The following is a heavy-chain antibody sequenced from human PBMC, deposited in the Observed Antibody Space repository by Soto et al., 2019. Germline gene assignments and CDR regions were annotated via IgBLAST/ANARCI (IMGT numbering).Heavy chain of an antibody. D-gene: IGHD6-6*01. J-gene: IGHJ4*02. CDR3: ARVSSSSSPYFDY. CDR1: GYSISSGYY. CDR2: IYHSGGT. V-gene: IGHV4-38-2*01. Sequence: SETLSLTCAVSGYSISSGYYWGWIRQPPGKGLEWIGSIYHSGGTYYNPSLKSRVTISVDTSKNQFSLKLSSVTAADTAVYYCARVSSSSSPYFDYWGQGTLVTVSS.